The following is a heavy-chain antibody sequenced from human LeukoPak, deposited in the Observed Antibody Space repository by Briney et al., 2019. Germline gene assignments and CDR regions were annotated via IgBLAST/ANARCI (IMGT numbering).Heavy chain of an antibody. V-gene: IGHV3-23*01. CDR3: AKQSAGSAAWYSLHYDF. D-gene: IGHD6-13*01. CDR2: VDGGGGGT. CDR1: GFTLSSYA. J-gene: IGHJ4*02. Sequence: GGSLRLSCAASGFTLSSYAMTWVRQAPGRGLEWVSSVDGGGGGTYYADSVKGRFTVSRDNPKDTLYLQMNGLRAEDTAVYFCAKQSAGSAAWYSLHYDFWGQGTLVTVSS.